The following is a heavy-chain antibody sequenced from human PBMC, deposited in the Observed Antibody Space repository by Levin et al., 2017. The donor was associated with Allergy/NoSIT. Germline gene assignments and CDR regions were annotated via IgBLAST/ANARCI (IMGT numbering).Heavy chain of an antibody. CDR1: GGTFSSYA. Sequence: KISCKASGGTFSSYAISWVRQAPGQGLEWMGGIIPIFGTANYAQKFQGRVTITADKSTSTAYMELSSLRSEDTAVYYCARDGYSSSSDYYGMDVWGQGTTVTVSS. D-gene: IGHD6-6*01. V-gene: IGHV1-69*06. CDR2: IIPIFGTA. J-gene: IGHJ6*02. CDR3: ARDGYSSSSDYYGMDV.